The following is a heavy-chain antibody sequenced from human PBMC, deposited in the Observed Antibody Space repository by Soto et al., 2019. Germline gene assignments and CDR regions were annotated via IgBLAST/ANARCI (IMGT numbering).Heavy chain of an antibody. CDR3: AKDPDISGWYQTDLDY. D-gene: IGHD6-19*01. CDR2: ISNNGGST. CDR1: GFIFSSFA. V-gene: IGHV3-23*01. Sequence: GGSLRLSCAASGFIFSSFAMSWVRQAPGKGLEWVSTISNNGGSTYSADSVKGRFTISRDNSKNTLYLQMNSLRAEDTAVYYCAKDPDISGWYQTDLDYWGQGTTVTVSS. J-gene: IGHJ4*02.